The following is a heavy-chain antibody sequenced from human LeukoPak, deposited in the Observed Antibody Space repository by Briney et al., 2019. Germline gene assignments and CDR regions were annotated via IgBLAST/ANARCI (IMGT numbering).Heavy chain of an antibody. CDR3: AERHLSYGDSSPIDY. CDR1: GFTFSSYA. D-gene: IGHD4-17*01. J-gene: IGHJ4*02. Sequence: KTGGSLRLSCAASGFTFSSYAMTWVRQAPGKGLEWVSGISGNGISTYYADSVKGRFTISRDNSKNTLYLQMNSLRAEDTAVYYCAERHLSYGDSSPIDYWGRGTLVAVSS. V-gene: IGHV3-23*01. CDR2: ISGNGIST.